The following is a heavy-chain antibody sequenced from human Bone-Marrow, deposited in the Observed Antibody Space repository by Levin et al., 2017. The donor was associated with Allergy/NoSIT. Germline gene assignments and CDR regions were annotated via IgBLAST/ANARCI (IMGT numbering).Heavy chain of an antibody. Sequence: RSGGSLRLSCTVSGFTFRGYAMHWVRQAPGKGLEWVAVISYDGREKFYGDSVTGRFNVSRDNSKNTLYLQINSLRSEDTAVYYCATQYFYDESGSLRGTFDYWGQGTLLTVS. CDR1: GFTFRGYA. D-gene: IGHD3-22*01. J-gene: IGHJ4*02. CDR2: ISYDGREK. CDR3: ATQYFYDESGSLRGTFDY. V-gene: IGHV3-30*03.